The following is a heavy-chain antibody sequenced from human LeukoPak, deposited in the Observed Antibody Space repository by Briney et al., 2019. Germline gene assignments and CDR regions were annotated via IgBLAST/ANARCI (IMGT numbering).Heavy chain of an antibody. CDR2: ISPYDGKT. Sequence: GASVRACCKASGYTFSSYGLRWGRQAPGQGLEWMGWISPYDGKTSYAKQIQGRVTMTIDTSTNTAHMELRSLRSDVTAVYSGTKVIPGAISYYFYGMDVWGQGTTVAVSS. J-gene: IGHJ6*02. D-gene: IGHD2-21*01. V-gene: IGHV1-18*01. CDR1: GYTFSSYG. CDR3: TKVIPGAISYYFYGMDV.